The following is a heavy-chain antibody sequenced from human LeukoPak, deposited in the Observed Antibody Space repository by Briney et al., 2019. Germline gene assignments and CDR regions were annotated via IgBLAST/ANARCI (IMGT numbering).Heavy chain of an antibody. V-gene: IGHV1-24*01. CDR3: ATELYMELRRGWFDP. D-gene: IGHD1-7*01. CDR1: GYTLTELS. Sequence: APVKVSCKVSGYTLTELSMHWVRQAPGKGLEGMGGFDPEDGETIYAQKFQGRVTMTEDTSTDTAYMELSSLRSEDTAVYYCATELYMELRRGWFDPWGQGTLVTVSS. J-gene: IGHJ5*02. CDR2: FDPEDGET.